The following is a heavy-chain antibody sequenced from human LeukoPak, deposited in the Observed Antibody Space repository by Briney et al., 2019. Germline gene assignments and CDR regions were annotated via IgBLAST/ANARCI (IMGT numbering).Heavy chain of an antibody. V-gene: IGHV4-59*08. CDR3: ARGNTWLTSK. J-gene: IGHJ4*02. Sequence: SETLSLTCTVSGGSISSYYWSWIRQPPGKGLEWIGHIYNSGSTNYNPSLKSRVTISVDTSKNQFSLKLTSVTATDTAFYYCARGNTWLTSKWGQGTLVTVSS. D-gene: IGHD3-22*01. CDR1: GGSISSYY. CDR2: IYNSGST.